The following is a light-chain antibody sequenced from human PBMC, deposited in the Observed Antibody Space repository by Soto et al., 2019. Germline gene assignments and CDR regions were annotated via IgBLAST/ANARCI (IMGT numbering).Light chain of an antibody. V-gene: IGKV1-5*03. CDR3: QQYNTYRMYT. CDR2: KAS. CDR1: QSISNW. J-gene: IGKJ2*01. Sequence: DIEMTQSPSTLSASVGDRVTITCRASQSISNWLAWYQQKPGKAPRLLIYKASTLQSGVPSRFSGSGSGTEFSLAISCLQPDDFATYYCQQYNTYRMYTFGQGTKLEIE.